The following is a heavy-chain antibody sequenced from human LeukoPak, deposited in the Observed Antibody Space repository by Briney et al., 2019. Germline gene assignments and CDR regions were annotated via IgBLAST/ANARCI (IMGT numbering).Heavy chain of an antibody. CDR3: ARKYSGSYFGDGGFDY. CDR2: ISSSGETT. D-gene: IGHD1-26*01. V-gene: IGHV3-48*03. J-gene: IGHJ4*02. CDR1: GFTFSSYE. Sequence: GGSLRLSCAASGFTFSSYEMNWVRQAPGKGPEWISYISSSGETTFYADSVKGRFTISRDNAKNSLNLQMDSLRAEDTAVYYCARKYSGSYFGDGGFDYWGQGTLVTVSS.